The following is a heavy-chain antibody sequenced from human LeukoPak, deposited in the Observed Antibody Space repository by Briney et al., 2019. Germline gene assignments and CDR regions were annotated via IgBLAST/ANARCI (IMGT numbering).Heavy chain of an antibody. J-gene: IGHJ4*02. CDR3: ARVLCYPGNYDLCSGLVDY. Sequence: SQTLSLTCTVSGGSISSGGYYWSWLRQHPGKGLEWIGYIYYSGSTYYNPSLKSRITISIDTSKNQFYLKLRSVTDADTAVYYCARVLCYPGNYDLCSGLVDYWGQGTVVSVS. V-gene: IGHV4-31*03. CDR2: IYYSGST. CDR1: GGSISSGGYY. D-gene: IGHD3-3*01.